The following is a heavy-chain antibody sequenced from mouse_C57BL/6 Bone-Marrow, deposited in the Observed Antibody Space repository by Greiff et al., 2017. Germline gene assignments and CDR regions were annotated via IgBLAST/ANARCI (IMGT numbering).Heavy chain of an antibody. CDR2: IDPSDSYT. CDR1: GYTFTSYW. D-gene: IGHD1-1*01. J-gene: IGHJ1*03. Sequence: QVQLQQPGAELVKPGASVKLSCKASGYTFTSYWMQWVQQRPGQGLEWIGEIDPSDSYTNSNQQFKGKATLTVDTSSSTAYMQLSSLTSEDSAVYYCARHYGRGFDVWGTGTTVTVSS. V-gene: IGHV1-50*01. CDR3: ARHYGRGFDV.